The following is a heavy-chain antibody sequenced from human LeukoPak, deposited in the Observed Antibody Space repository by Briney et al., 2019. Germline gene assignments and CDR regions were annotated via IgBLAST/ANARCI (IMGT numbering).Heavy chain of an antibody. J-gene: IGHJ4*02. CDR1: GGSISSGGYY. V-gene: IGHV4-30-2*01. CDR3: ARGGEGVPVSS. CDR2: IYHSGST. D-gene: IGHD2-2*01. Sequence: SETLSLTCTVSGGSISSGGYYWSWIRQPPGKGLEWIGYIYHSGSTYYNPSLKSRVTISVDRSKNQFSLKLSSVTAADTAVYYCARGGEGVPVSSWGQGTLVTVSS.